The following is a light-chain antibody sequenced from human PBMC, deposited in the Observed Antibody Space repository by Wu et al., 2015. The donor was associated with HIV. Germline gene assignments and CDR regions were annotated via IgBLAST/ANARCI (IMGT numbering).Light chain of an antibody. J-gene: IGKJ1*01. CDR1: QGINTY. CDR2: ATS. CDR3: QKYNTAPWT. V-gene: IGKV1-9*01. Sequence: DVQLTQSPAFLSASVRDRVSITCRASQGINTYLGWYQQKPGEAPKLLIYATSILQSGVPSRFSGSGSGTEFTLTISSLQPEDVATYYCQKYNTAPWTFGQGTKVEMK.